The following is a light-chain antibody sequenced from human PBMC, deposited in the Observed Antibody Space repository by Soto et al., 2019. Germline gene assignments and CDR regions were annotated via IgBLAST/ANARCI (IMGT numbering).Light chain of an antibody. CDR1: QNILTY. J-gene: IGKJ5*01. V-gene: IGKV1-39*01. CDR2: AAS. Sequence: DIQMTQSPSSLSASVGDRVTITCRASQNILTYLNWYQQKPEKAPKLLIYAASSLQSGVPSRFSGSGSVTDFTLTVSSLQPEDFATYYCQQSYSAPITFGQGTRLEIK. CDR3: QQSYSAPIT.